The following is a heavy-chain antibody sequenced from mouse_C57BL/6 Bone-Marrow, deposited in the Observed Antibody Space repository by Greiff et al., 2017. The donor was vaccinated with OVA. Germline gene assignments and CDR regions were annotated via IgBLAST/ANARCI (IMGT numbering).Heavy chain of an antibody. CDR3: ARATLRYFDV. CDR1: FYSFSSSL. D-gene: IGHD6-1*01. J-gene: IGHJ1*03. Sequence: QVQLQQSGPELVKPGASVNRCFTSSFYSFSSSLMNWVKQRPGKGLEWIGRIYPGDGDTNYNGKFKGKATLTADKSSSTAYMQLSSLTSEDSAVYFCARATLRYFDVWGTGTTVTVSS. V-gene: IGHV1-82*01. CDR2: IYPGDGDT.